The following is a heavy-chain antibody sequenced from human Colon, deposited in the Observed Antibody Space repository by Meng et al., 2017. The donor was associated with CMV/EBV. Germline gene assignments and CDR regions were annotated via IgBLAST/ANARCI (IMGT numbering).Heavy chain of an antibody. J-gene: IGHJ4*02. V-gene: IGHV1-2*02. Sequence: ASVKVSCKASGYTFTEYYMHWVRQAPGQGLEWMGWINPNSGGTNYAQKFQGRVTMTRDTSISTAYMELSRLRSDDTAVYYCAREGDGEGLPQRGSSCPLDYWGQGTLVTVSS. CDR1: GYTFTEYY. CDR2: INPNSGGT. CDR3: AREGDGEGLPQRGSSCPLDY. D-gene: IGHD6-13*01.